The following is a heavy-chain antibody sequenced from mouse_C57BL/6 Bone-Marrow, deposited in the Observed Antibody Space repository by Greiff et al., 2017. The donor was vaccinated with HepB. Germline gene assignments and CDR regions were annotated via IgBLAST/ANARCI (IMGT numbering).Heavy chain of an antibody. CDR3: ARHWDDFDY. CDR1: GFTFSSYC. D-gene: IGHD4-1*01. J-gene: IGHJ2*01. Sequence: EVKLVESGGDLVKPGGSLKLSCAASGFTFSSYCMSWVRQTPDKGLEWVATISSGGSYTYYPDSVKGRFTISRDNAKNNLYLQMSSLKSEDTAMYYCARHWDDFDYWGQGTTLTVSS. CDR2: ISSGGSYT. V-gene: IGHV5-6*01.